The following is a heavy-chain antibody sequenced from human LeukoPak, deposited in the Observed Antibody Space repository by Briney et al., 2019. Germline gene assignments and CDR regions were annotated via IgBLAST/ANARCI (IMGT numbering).Heavy chain of an antibody. CDR2: IYYNAST. Sequence: SATLSLSCTVAGGSISSYYWGLLRKPPGKGLEWIGSIYYNASTYYNPSLQSRVTISADTSKNQFSLKLSSVTAADTAVYYCARVSHYYDSSGYYYEAGPFDYWGQGTLVTVSS. CDR1: GGSISSYY. D-gene: IGHD3-22*01. J-gene: IGHJ4*02. CDR3: ARVSHYYDSSGYYYEAGPFDY. V-gene: IGHV4-39*07.